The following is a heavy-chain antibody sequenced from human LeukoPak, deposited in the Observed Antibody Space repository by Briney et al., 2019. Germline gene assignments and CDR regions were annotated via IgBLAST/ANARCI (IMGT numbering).Heavy chain of an antibody. CDR1: GYTFTGYY. Sequence: ASVKVSCKASGYTFTGYYMHWVRQAPGQRLEWMGWINPNSGGTNYAQKFQGWVTMTRDTSISTAYMELSSLRSEDTAVYYCARGVDQLLYRNAFDIWGQGTIVTVSS. D-gene: IGHD2-2*02. CDR2: INPNSGGT. V-gene: IGHV1-2*04. CDR3: ARGVDQLLYRNAFDI. J-gene: IGHJ3*02.